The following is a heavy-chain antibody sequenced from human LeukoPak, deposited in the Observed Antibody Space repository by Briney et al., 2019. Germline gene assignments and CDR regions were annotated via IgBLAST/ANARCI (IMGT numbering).Heavy chain of an antibody. D-gene: IGHD2-15*01. V-gene: IGHV7-4-1*02. CDR3: ARGPSDIVVVVAATVFHWFDP. CDR1: GYTFTSYA. J-gene: IGHJ5*02. CDR2: INTNTGNP. Sequence: GASVKVSCKASGYTFTSYAMNWVRQAPGQGLEWMGWINTNTGNPAYAQGFTGRFVFSLDTSVSTAYLQISSLKAEDTAVYYCARGPSDIVVVVAATVFHWFDPWGQGTLVTVSS.